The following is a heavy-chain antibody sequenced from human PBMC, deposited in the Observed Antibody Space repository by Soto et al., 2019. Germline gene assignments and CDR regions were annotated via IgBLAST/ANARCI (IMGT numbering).Heavy chain of an antibody. J-gene: IGHJ4*02. CDR1: GFSFNDYA. V-gene: IGHV3-30*03. CDR3: SRGTYYPQSSGLHADY. Sequence: GGSLRLSCATSGFSFNDYAMYWVRQAPGQGLEWVAIISSDGHHQFYLDNLRGRFTVARDNSKNTLYLQMNSLRPEDTAVYYCSRGTYYPQSSGLHADYWGPGTVVTVSS. CDR2: ISSDGHHQ. D-gene: IGHD3-22*01.